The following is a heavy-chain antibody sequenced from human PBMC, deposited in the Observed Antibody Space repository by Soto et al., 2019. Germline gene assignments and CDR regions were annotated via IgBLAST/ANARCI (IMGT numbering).Heavy chain of an antibody. V-gene: IGHV4-59*12. D-gene: IGHD4-17*01. Sequence: PSETLSLTCTVSGGSISSYYWSWFRRPPGKGLEWIGYIYYAGSTSYNPSLNSRVSISLETSKKQFSLRLTSVTAADTAVYFCARDPYGDYVYDYWGQGTLVTVS. CDR1: GGSISSYY. J-gene: IGHJ4*02. CDR3: ARDPYGDYVYDY. CDR2: IYYAGST.